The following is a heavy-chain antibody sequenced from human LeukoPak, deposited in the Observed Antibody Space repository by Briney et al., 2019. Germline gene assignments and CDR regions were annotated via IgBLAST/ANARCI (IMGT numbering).Heavy chain of an antibody. Sequence: GGSLRLSCAASGFTFSSYSMNWVRQAPGKGLEWVSSISSSSSYICYADSVKGRFTISRDNAKNSLYLQMNSLRAEDTAVYYCARAGDYYSTGDYWGQGTLVTISS. CDR1: GFTFSSYS. CDR3: ARAGDYYSTGDY. CDR2: ISSSSSYI. D-gene: IGHD3-22*01. V-gene: IGHV3-21*01. J-gene: IGHJ4*02.